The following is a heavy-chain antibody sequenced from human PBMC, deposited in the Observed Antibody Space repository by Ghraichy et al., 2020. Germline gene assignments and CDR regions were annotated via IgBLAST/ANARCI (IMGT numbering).Heavy chain of an antibody. Sequence: SQTLSLTCAAYGGSFRGYYWSWIRQPPGKGLEWIGEINHSGSTNYNPSLKSRVTISVDTSKNQFSLKLSSVTAADTAVYYCARGNHLFDYWGQGTLVTVSS. J-gene: IGHJ4*02. V-gene: IGHV4-34*01. CDR1: GGSFRGYY. CDR2: INHSGST. D-gene: IGHD1-14*01. CDR3: ARGNHLFDY.